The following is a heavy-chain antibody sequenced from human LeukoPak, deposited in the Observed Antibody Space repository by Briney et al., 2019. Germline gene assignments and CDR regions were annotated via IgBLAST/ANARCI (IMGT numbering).Heavy chain of an antibody. J-gene: IGHJ4*02. CDR3: ARNPYGGYFDY. Sequence: GGSLSLSCAASGFTFSSYGMHWVRQAPGKGLEWVANIKQDGSEKYYVDSVKGRFTISRDNAKDSLYLQMNSLRAEDTAVYYCARNPYGGYFDYWGQGTLVTVSS. CDR1: GFTFSSYG. CDR2: IKQDGSEK. D-gene: IGHD4-23*01. V-gene: IGHV3-7*01.